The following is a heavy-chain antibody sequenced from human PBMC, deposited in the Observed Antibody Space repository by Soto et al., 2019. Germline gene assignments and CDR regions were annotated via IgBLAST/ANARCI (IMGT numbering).Heavy chain of an antibody. CDR3: ANTGYPLVVPAATSFIDY. Sequence: EGSLRLSCLASGFTFSSYAMSWVRQAPGKGLEWVAVISYDGSNKDYADSVKGRFTISRDYSKNTLYLQMNSLRAEDTAVYYCANTGYPLVVPAATSFIDYWGQGTLVTVSS. V-gene: IGHV3-30*18. D-gene: IGHD2-2*01. J-gene: IGHJ4*02. CDR2: ISYDGSNK. CDR1: GFTFSSYA.